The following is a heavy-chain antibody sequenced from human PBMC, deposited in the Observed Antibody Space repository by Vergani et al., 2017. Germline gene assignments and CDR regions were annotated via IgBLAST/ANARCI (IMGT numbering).Heavy chain of an antibody. J-gene: IGHJ4*02. V-gene: IGHV3-66*01. CDR2: IYSGGST. CDR1: GFTVSSNY. CDR3: TTDHGGSYPFDY. Sequence: EVQLVESGGGLVQPGGSLRLSCAASGFTVSSNYMSWVRQAPGKGLEWVSVIYSGGSTYYADSVKGRFTISRDDSKNTLYLQMNSLKTEDTAVYYCTTDHGGSYPFDYWGQGTLVTVSS. D-gene: IGHD1-26*01.